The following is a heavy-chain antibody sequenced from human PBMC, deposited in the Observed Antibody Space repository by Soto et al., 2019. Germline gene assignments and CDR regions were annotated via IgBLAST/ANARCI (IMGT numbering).Heavy chain of an antibody. CDR1: GGSFSDDY. V-gene: IGHV4-34*01. CDR2: SNHSGST. Sequence: QVQLQQWGAGLLKPSETLSLTCAVYGGSFSDDYWSWIRQPPGKGLEWVGESNHSGSTNYNPSLKSRVTISVDTSKNQFSLKLSSVTAAATAVYYCAREGRYYASGRFWWFDPWGQGTLVTVSS. CDR3: AREGRYYASGRFWWFDP. J-gene: IGHJ5*02. D-gene: IGHD3-10*01.